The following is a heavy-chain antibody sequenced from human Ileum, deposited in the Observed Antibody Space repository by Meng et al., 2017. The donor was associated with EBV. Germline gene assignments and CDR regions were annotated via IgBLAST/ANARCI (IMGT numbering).Heavy chain of an antibody. CDR2: IFHSGST. J-gene: IGHJ4*02. Sequence: VRLRESGPGLWRLWGPLSLSCAFLGGSSSISHWVSWVRQPPGKGLEWIGEIFHSGSTNYNPSLKSRVTVSVDKSKNQFSLNLNSVTAADTALYYCAAHIGNNYGPYDYWGQGTLVTVSS. V-gene: IGHV4-4*02. CDR3: AAHIGNNYGPYDY. D-gene: IGHD5-18*01. CDR1: GGSSSISHW.